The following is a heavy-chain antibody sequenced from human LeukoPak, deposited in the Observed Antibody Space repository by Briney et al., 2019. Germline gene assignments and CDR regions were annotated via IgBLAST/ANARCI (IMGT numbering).Heavy chain of an antibody. Sequence: GASVKVSCKASGYTFTSYDINWVRQATGQGLEWMGWMNPNSGNTGYAQKFQGRVTMTRNTSISTAYMELSSLRSEDTAVYYCARDPFEIFGSGSYYNEYYFDYWGQGTLVTVSS. CDR2: MNPNSGNT. V-gene: IGHV1-8*01. CDR3: ARDPFEIFGSGSYYNEYYFDY. J-gene: IGHJ4*02. D-gene: IGHD3-10*01. CDR1: GYTFTSYD.